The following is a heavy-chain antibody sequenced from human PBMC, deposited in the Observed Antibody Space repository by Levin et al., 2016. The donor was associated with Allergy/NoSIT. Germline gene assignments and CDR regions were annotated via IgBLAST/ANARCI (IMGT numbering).Heavy chain of an antibody. CDR1: GFSFNNSW. D-gene: IGHD6-19*01. CDR2: IRQDGSEK. CDR3: AREYQGAVAT. J-gene: IGHJ5*02. V-gene: IGHV3-7*03. Sequence: GESLKISCAASGFSFNNSWMTWVRQSPGKGLEWVANIRQDGSEKNYVDSVKGRFTISRDNAKNSLYLQMNSLRADDTAVYFCAREYQGAVATWGPGTLLTVSS.